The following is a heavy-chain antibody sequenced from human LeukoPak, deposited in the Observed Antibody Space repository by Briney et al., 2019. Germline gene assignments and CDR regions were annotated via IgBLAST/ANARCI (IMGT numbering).Heavy chain of an antibody. CDR1: GDSISGSIYY. CDR3: ARVNYFDGSGRYWWFDP. V-gene: IGHV4-39*07. J-gene: IGHJ5*02. Sequence: SETLSLTCTASGDSISGSIYYWSWIRPPPGKGLEWIGEINHSGNTNHNPSLKSRVTMSVDPSKNQFSLKLSSVTAADTAVYYCARVNYFDGSGRYWWFDPWGQGTLVTVSS. CDR2: INHSGNT. D-gene: IGHD3-22*01.